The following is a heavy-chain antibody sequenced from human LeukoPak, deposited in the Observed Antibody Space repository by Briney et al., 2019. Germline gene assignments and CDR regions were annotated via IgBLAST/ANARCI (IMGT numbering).Heavy chain of an antibody. Sequence: PGGSLRLSCAASGFTFNNYEMHWVRQTAGKGLEWVSAVGIAGDTFYAGSVKGRFSISRDNAESSLFLQMNSLRAGDTAVYYCAREGRMGTADAFDVWGQGTMVNVSS. CDR3: AREGRMGTADAFDV. V-gene: IGHV3-13*01. CDR1: GFTFNNYE. CDR2: VGIAGDT. J-gene: IGHJ3*01. D-gene: IGHD1-14*01.